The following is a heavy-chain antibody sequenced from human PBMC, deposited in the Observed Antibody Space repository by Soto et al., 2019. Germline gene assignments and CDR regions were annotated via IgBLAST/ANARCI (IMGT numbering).Heavy chain of an antibody. CDR2: IYWDDDK. J-gene: IGHJ4*02. CDR3: AHVTLDYYGSGSHYDY. Sequence: SGPTLVNPTQTLTLTCTFSGFSLSTSGVGVGWIRQPPGKALEWLALIYWDDDKRYSPSLKSRLTITKDTSKNQVVLTMTNMDPVDTATYYCAHVTLDYYGSGSHYDYWGQGTLVTVSS. D-gene: IGHD3-10*01. CDR1: GFSLSTSGVG. V-gene: IGHV2-5*02.